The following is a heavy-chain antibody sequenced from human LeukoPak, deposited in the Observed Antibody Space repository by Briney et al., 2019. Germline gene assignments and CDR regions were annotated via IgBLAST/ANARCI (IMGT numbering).Heavy chain of an antibody. J-gene: IGHJ4*02. D-gene: IGHD6-19*01. V-gene: IGHV4-39*01. Sequence: SETLSLTCTVSGGSISSSSYYWGWIRQPPGKGLEWIGSVYYSGSTYYNPSLKSRVTISVDRSENQFSLKLSSVTAADTAAYYCARHRQGQWLLTLVDYWGQGTLVTVSS. CDR2: VYYSGST. CDR3: ARHRQGQWLLTLVDY. CDR1: GGSISSSSYY.